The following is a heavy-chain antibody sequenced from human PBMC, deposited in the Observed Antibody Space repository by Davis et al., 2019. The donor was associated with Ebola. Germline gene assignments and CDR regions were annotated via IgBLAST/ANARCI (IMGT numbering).Heavy chain of an antibody. Sequence: GGSLRLSCAASGFTFSSYGMHWVRQAPGKGLEWVAVISYDGSNKYYADSVKGRFTISRDNSKNTLYLQMNSLRAEDTAVYYCAKGGGGSHLDYWGQGTLVTVSS. D-gene: IGHD5-12*01. CDR1: GFTFSSYG. J-gene: IGHJ4*02. CDR2: ISYDGSNK. V-gene: IGHV3-30*18. CDR3: AKGGGGSHLDY.